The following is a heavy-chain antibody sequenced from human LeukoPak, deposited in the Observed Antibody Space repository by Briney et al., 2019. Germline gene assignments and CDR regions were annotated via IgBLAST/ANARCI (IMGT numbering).Heavy chain of an antibody. Sequence: PGGSLRLTCAASGFTFSNYSMNWVRQAPGKGLEWVSSISSSSRYIYYADSVKGRFTISRDNAKNSLYLQMNSLRAEDTAVYYSARAVVVAAPFDPWGQGTLVTVSS. D-gene: IGHD2-15*01. V-gene: IGHV3-21*01. CDR1: GFTFSNYS. J-gene: IGHJ5*02. CDR3: ARAVVVAAPFDP. CDR2: ISSSSRYI.